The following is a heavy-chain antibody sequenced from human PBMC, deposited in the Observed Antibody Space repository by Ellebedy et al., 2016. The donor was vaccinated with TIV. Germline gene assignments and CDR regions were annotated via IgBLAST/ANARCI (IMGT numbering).Heavy chain of an antibody. Sequence: GESLKISCAASEVRFSNSGMHWVRQAPGKGLEWVAFIRYDGGIKYYADSVKGRFNISRDNSESTLYLQMNRLRTEDTAVYYCAREMSTAVAGNDYWGQGTLVTVSS. J-gene: IGHJ4*02. CDR1: EVRFSNSG. CDR2: IRYDGGIK. D-gene: IGHD6-19*01. CDR3: AREMSTAVAGNDY. V-gene: IGHV3-30*02.